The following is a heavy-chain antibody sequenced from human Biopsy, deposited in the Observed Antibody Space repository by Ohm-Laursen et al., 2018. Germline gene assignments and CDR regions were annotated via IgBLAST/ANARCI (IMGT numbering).Heavy chain of an antibody. D-gene: IGHD3-22*01. CDR2: ISGSGGRT. CDR1: GFTFSNYA. Sequence: SLRLSCAASGFTFSNYAMSWVRQAPGKGLEWVSGISGSGGRTYYAESMKGRFTISRDNSKKTVYLQMKSLRAEDTAVYYCAREGDDSSGYTPHYFDYWGQGTLVTVSS. CDR3: AREGDDSSGYTPHYFDY. V-gene: IGHV3-23*01. J-gene: IGHJ4*02.